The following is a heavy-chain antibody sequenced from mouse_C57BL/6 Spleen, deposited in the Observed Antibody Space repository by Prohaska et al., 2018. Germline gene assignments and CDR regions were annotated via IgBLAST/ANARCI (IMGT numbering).Heavy chain of an antibody. V-gene: IGHV1-22*01. Sequence: HGKSLEWIGHINPNNGGTSYNQKFKGKATLTVNKSSSTAYMELRSLTSEDSAVYYCAREIRITTVVATRYFDVWGTGTTVTVSS. D-gene: IGHD1-1*01. CDR2: INPNNGGT. J-gene: IGHJ1*03. CDR3: AREIRITTVVATRYFDV.